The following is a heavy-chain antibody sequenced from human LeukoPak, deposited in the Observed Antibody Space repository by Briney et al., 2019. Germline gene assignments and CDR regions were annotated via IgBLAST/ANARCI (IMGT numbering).Heavy chain of an antibody. CDR2: ISSSSSYI. J-gene: IGHJ2*01. D-gene: IGHD3-10*01. V-gene: IGHV3-21*01. CDR3: ARAGRVAASGWGRHFDL. CDR1: GFTFSSYS. Sequence: PGGSLRLSCAASGFTFSSYSMNWVRQAPGKGLEWVSSISSSSSYIYYADSVKGRFTISRDNAKNSLYLQMNSLRAEDTAVYYCARAGRVAASGWGRHFDLWGRGTLVTVSS.